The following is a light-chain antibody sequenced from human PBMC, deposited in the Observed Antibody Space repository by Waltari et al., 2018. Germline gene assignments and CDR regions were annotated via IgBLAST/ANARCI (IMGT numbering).Light chain of an antibody. J-gene: IGLJ2*01. CDR1: SSDVGGYNY. CDR3: SSYTSSSTLVV. Sequence: QSALTQPASVSGSPGQSITISCTGTSSDVGGYNYVSWYQQHPGKAPKLMIYEVSNRPSGVSNRFSGSKSGNTASLTLSGLQAEDAADYYCSSYTSSSTLVVFGGGTKLTVL. V-gene: IGLV2-14*01. CDR2: EVS.